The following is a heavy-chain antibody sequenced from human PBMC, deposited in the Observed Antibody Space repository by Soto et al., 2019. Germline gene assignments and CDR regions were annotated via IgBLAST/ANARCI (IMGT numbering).Heavy chain of an antibody. D-gene: IGHD3-10*01. CDR2: INPNSGGT. Sequence: GASVKASCKASGYTFTGYYMHWVRQAPGQGLEWMGWINPNSGGTNYAQKFQGRVTMTRDTSISTAYMELSRLRSDDTAVYYSARGRPPSSYVINVLGQAITVTVSS. V-gene: IGHV1-2*02. CDR1: GYTFTGYY. CDR3: ARGRPPSSYVINV. J-gene: IGHJ6*02.